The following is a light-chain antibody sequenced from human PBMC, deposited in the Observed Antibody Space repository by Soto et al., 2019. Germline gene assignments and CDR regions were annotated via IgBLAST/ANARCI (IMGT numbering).Light chain of an antibody. V-gene: IGKV2-28*01. J-gene: IGKJ1*01. Sequence: EIVMTQSPLSLPVTPGEPASISCRSSQSLLHRNGNNYFNWYLQKPGQSPQHLIYLGSKRASGVPEKLSGSETSTEFTLKISREEAEDVGVYYCVNALKIPWTGGQGTRVEAK. CDR1: QSLLHRNGNNY. CDR3: VNALKIPWT. CDR2: LGS.